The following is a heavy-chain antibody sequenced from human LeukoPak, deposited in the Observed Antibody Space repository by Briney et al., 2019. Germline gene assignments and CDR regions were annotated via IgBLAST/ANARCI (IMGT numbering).Heavy chain of an antibody. CDR1: GFTFSSYW. CDR2: TKQDGSEK. V-gene: IGHV3-7*01. J-gene: IGHJ6*02. Sequence: GGSLRLSCAASGFTFSSYWMSWVRQAPGKGLEWVANTKQDGSEKYYVDSVKGRFAISRDNAKNSLYLQMNSLRAEDTAVYYCARVPFAGLRYFDWYKETNYYYYYGMDVWGQGTTVTVSS. D-gene: IGHD3-9*01. CDR3: ARVPFAGLRYFDWYKETNYYYYYGMDV.